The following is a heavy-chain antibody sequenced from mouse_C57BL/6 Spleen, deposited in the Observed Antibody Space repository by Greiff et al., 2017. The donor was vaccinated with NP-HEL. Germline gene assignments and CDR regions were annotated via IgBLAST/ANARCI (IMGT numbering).Heavy chain of an antibody. CDR3: ARSTVVATDSFDY. J-gene: IGHJ2*01. CDR1: GYTFTSYW. CDR2: INPSNGGT. Sequence: VQLQQSGTELVKPGASVKLSCKASGYTFTSYWMHWVKQRPGQGLEWIGNINPSNGGTNYNEKFKSKATLTVDKSSSTAYMQLSSLTSEDSAVYYCARSTVVATDSFDYWGQGTTLTVSS. D-gene: IGHD1-1*01. V-gene: IGHV1-53*01.